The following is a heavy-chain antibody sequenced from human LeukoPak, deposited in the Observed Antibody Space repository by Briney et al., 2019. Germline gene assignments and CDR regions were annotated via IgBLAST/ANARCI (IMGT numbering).Heavy chain of an antibody. CDR3: AADFSH. CDR2: IYTSGTT. Sequence: PAQTLSLTCTFSGGSVSSGFYYWSWIRQPAGKGLEWIGRIYTSGTTNYNPSLKSRVTISVDTSKNQFSLKLNSVTAADTAVYYCAADFSHWGQGTLVTVSS. J-gene: IGHJ4*02. V-gene: IGHV4-61*02. CDR1: GGSVSSGFYY.